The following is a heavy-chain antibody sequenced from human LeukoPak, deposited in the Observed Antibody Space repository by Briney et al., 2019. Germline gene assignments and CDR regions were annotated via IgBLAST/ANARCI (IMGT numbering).Heavy chain of an antibody. D-gene: IGHD2-2*01. CDR3: ARDVIPAAKGYWFDP. J-gene: IGHJ5*02. V-gene: IGHV4-39*07. CDR2: IYYSGST. Sequence: SETLSLTCTVSGGSISSSSYYWGWIRQPPGKGLEWIGSIYYSGSTYYNPSLKSRVTISVDTSKNQFSLKLSSVTAADPAVYYCARDVIPAAKGYWFDPWGQGTLVTVSS. CDR1: GGSISSSSYY.